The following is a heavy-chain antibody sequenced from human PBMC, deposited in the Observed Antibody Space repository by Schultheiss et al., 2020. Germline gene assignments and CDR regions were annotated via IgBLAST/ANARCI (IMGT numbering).Heavy chain of an antibody. D-gene: IGHD3-3*01. CDR3: ARDHRRIFGVAHFDY. V-gene: IGHV3-7*01. CDR1: GFTFSTSW. CDR2: IKHDGSEK. J-gene: IGHJ4*02. Sequence: GGSLRLSCAASGFTFSTSWMSWVRQAPGKGLEWVANIKHDGSEKYYVDSVKGRFTISRDNAKASLYLQMNTLSAEDTALYYCARDHRRIFGVAHFDYWGQGTLVTVSS.